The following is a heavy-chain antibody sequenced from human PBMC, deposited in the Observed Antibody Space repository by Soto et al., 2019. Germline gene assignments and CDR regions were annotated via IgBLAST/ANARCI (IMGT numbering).Heavy chain of an antibody. CDR3: ARARGQRHRNAFLV. J-gene: IGHJ3*01. Sequence: SETLSLTCAVYGGSFSGDYWSWVRQPPGKGLEWLGGINYSGSTNYSSSLKGRATISIDTSKNQISLKLKSATAADTAVYFCARARGQRHRNAFLVWGQGTMVTVSS. V-gene: IGHV4-34*01. CDR2: INYSGST. D-gene: IGHD1-1*01. CDR1: GGSFSGDY.